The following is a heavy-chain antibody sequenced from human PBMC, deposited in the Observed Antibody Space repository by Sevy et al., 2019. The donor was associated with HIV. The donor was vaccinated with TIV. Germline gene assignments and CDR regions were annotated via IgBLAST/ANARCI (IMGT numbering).Heavy chain of an antibody. CDR1: GFTFSSYG. J-gene: IGHJ4*02. CDR2: IWYDGSNK. V-gene: IGHV3-33*01. Sequence: GGSLRLSCAASGFTFSSYGMHWVRQAPGKGLEWVAVIWYDGSNKYYADSVKGRFTISRDNSKNTLYLQMNSPRAEDTAVYYCAREGRDGYNPFFDYWGQGTLVTVSS. D-gene: IGHD5-12*01. CDR3: AREGRDGYNPFFDY.